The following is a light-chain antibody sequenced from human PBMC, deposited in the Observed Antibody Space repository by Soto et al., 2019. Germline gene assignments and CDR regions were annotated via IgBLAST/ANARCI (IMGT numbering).Light chain of an antibody. CDR3: SSYTSRSSSTYV. CDR1: SSDVGGYNY. J-gene: IGLJ1*01. Sequence: QSVLTQPASVSGSPGQSITISCTGTSSDVGGYNYVSWYQQHPGKAPKLMIYDVSNRPSGVSNRFSGSKSGNTASLTISWLQAEDEADYYCSSYTSRSSSTYVFGTGTKVTVL. V-gene: IGLV2-14*01. CDR2: DVS.